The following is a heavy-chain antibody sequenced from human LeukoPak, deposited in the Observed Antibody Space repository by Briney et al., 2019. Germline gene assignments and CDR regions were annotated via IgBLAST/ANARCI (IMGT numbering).Heavy chain of an antibody. CDR1: GFTFSSYG. J-gene: IGHJ4*02. CDR3: AKGDRGYSYGLIGENYFDY. Sequence: GGSLRLSCAASGFTFSSYGMHWVRQAPGKGLEWVAVISYDGSNKYYADSVKGRFTISRDNSKNTLYLQMNSLRAEDTAVYYCAKGDRGYSYGLIGENYFDYWGQGTLVTVSS. D-gene: IGHD5-18*01. CDR2: ISYDGSNK. V-gene: IGHV3-30*18.